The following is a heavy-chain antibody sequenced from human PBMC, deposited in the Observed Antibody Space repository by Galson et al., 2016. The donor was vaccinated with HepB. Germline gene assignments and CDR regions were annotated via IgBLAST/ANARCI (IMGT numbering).Heavy chain of an antibody. Sequence: SLRLSCAASGFTFSGYSMNWVRQAPGKGLEWVSFISSSGSHRYYADSVKGRFTISRDNARNSLYLQMNSLRAEDTAVYYCARDQRASYSDDYHYYGMDVWGQGTTVTVSS. V-gene: IGHV3-21*01. CDR3: ARDQRASYSDDYHYYGMDV. CDR2: ISSSGSHR. CDR1: GFTFSGYS. D-gene: IGHD4-17*01. J-gene: IGHJ6*02.